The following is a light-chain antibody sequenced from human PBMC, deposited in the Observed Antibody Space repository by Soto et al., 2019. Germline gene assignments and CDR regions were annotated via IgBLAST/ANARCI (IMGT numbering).Light chain of an antibody. V-gene: IGLV1-44*01. CDR1: SSNIGSNT. J-gene: IGLJ1*01. Sequence: QSVLTQPPSASGTPGQRVTISCSGSSSNIGSNTVNWYQQLPGTAPKLLIYSNNQRPSGVPDRFSGSKSDNTASLTISGLQAEDEADYYCCSYAGSYTRVFGNGTKVTVL. CDR3: CSYAGSYTRV. CDR2: SNN.